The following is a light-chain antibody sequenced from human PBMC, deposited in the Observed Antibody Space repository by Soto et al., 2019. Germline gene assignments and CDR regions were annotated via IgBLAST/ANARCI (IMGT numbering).Light chain of an antibody. CDR1: QSVDSY. CDR2: GAS. CDR3: QQYDSSPIT. J-gene: IGKJ5*01. Sequence: EIVLTQSPATLSLSPGERATLSCRASQSVDSYLVWYQQKPGQAPRLLIYGASRRATGIPDRFSGSGSGTDFTLTISRLEPEDFAVYYCQQYDSSPITFGQGTRLEI. V-gene: IGKV3-20*01.